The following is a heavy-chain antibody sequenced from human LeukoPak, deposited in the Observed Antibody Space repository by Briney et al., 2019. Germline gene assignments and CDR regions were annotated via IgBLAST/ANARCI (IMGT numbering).Heavy chain of an antibody. CDR2: IRSDGSNK. CDR1: GFSFSSYG. CDR3: ARILDSAWGELGY. Sequence: PGGSLRLSCAGSGFSFSSYGMHWVRQAPGKGLEWMAFIRSDGSNKYYADSVKGRFTISRDNSKNTLYLQMNSRRAEDTAVYYCARILDSAWGELGYWGQGTLVTVSS. J-gene: IGHJ4*02. V-gene: IGHV3-30*02. D-gene: IGHD6-19*01.